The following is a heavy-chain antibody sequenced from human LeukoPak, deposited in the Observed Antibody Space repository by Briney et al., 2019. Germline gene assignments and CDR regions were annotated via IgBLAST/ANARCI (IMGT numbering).Heavy chain of an antibody. CDR1: GFTLSSYG. V-gene: IGHV3-33*06. CDR2: IWYDGSNK. J-gene: IGHJ4*02. Sequence: GGSLRLSCAASGFTLSSYGMHWVRQAPGKGLEWVAVIWYDGSNKYYADSVKGRFTISRDNSKNTLYLQMNSLRAEDTAVYYCAKDHDYGDYLLDYWGQGTLVTVSS. D-gene: IGHD4-17*01. CDR3: AKDHDYGDYLLDY.